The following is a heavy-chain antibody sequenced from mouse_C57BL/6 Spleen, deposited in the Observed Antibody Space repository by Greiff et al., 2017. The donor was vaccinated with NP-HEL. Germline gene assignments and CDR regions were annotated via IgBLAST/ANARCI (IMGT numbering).Heavy chain of an antibody. Sequence: QVQLQQPGTELVKPCSSVNLSCNSSVYTFTSYWMHWVKQRPGQGLEWIGNINPSNVCTNYNEKFKSKATLTVDKSSSTAYMQLSSLTSDDSAVYYCARGLLRRGYFDYWGQGTTLTVSS. CDR1: VYTFTSYW. J-gene: IGHJ2*01. V-gene: IGHV1-53*01. CDR2: INPSNVCT. CDR3: ARGLLRRGYFDY. D-gene: IGHD2-3*01.